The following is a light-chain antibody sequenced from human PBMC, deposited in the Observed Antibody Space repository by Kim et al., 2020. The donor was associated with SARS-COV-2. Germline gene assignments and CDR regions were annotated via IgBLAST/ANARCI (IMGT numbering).Light chain of an antibody. Sequence: STGERATLSCRSSHTVSSNLAWYQQKPGQAPRLLIYDASTRATGIPAMFSGSGSGTEFTLTISILQSEDFAVYYCQQYDDWLSLTFGGGTKVDIK. J-gene: IGKJ4*01. CDR2: DAS. V-gene: IGKV3-15*01. CDR1: HTVSSN. CDR3: QQYDDWLSLT.